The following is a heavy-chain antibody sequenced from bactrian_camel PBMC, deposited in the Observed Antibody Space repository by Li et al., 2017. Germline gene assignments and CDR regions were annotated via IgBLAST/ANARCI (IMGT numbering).Heavy chain of an antibody. Sequence: DVQLVEPGGGSVQAGGSLRLSCATPGYPNCAIYMTWWRQVPGKEREWVATIDRDGNPTYSPSVKGRFTISRDLTWSTLNLQMDSLKPEDTAMYYCAAGGFVRGICDGSYGYWGQGTQVTVS. CDR3: AAGGFVRGICDGSYGY. CDR2: IDRDGNPT. V-gene: IGHV3S31*01. D-gene: IGHD1*01. CDR1: GYPNCAIY. J-gene: IGHJ4*01.